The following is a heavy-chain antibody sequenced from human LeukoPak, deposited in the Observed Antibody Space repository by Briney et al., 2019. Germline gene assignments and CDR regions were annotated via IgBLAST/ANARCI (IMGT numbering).Heavy chain of an antibody. CDR3: ASASNTYYYDSDAFDI. CDR1: NGSISSYY. V-gene: IGHV4-59*12. J-gene: IGHJ3*02. Sequence: SETLSLTCTVSNGSISSYYWSWIRQPPGKGLEWIGYIFYSGSTNYNPSLKSRVTISVDTSKNQFSLKLRSVTAADTAVYYCASASNTYYYDSDAFDIWGQGTMVTVSS. D-gene: IGHD3-10*01. CDR2: IFYSGST.